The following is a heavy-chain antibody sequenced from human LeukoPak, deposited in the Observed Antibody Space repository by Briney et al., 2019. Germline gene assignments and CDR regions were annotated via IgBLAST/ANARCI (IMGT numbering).Heavy chain of an antibody. CDR3: ARGGRILTGYYYYFDY. J-gene: IGHJ4*02. D-gene: IGHD3-9*01. Sequence: SVKVSCKASGGTFSSYAISWVRQAPGQGVEWMGRIIPIFGIANYAQKFQGRVTITADKSTSTAYMELSSLRSEDTAVYYCARGGRILTGYYYYFDYWGQGTLVTVSS. V-gene: IGHV1-69*04. CDR1: GGTFSSYA. CDR2: IIPIFGIA.